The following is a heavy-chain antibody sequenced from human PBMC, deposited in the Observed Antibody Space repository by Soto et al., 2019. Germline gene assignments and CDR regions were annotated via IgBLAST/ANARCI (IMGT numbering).Heavy chain of an antibody. CDR2: ISAYNGNT. Sequence: ASVKVSCKASGYTFTSYGISWVRQAPGQGLEWMGWISAYNGNTNYAQKLQGRVTMTTDTSTSTAYMELRSLRSDDTAVYYCARDSPIFGSSSSISNWFDSWGQGTLVTVSS. D-gene: IGHD6-6*01. CDR1: GYTFTSYG. CDR3: ARDSPIFGSSSSISNWFDS. J-gene: IGHJ5*01. V-gene: IGHV1-18*01.